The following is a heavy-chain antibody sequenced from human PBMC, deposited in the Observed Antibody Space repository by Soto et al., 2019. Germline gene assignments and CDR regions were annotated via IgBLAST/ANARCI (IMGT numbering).Heavy chain of an antibody. V-gene: IGHV4-59*01. J-gene: IGHJ4*02. CDR2: IRYSGTT. CDR3: PAGEASSRNLAPYYLDF. D-gene: IGHD6-13*01. Sequence: SVTLCCPCSASGGSLRNYFWTRHRQPPGKDLQWNGYIRYSGTTSFFPSYDPPLTSRVTMSEDTANNRFSLNLSSVSTADTAVYFCPAGEASSRNLAPYYLDFWGQGNLVTVSS. CDR1: GGSLRNYF.